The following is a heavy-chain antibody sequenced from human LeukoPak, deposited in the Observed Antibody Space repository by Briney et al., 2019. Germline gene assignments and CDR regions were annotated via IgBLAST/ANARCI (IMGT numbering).Heavy chain of an antibody. V-gene: IGHV3-23*01. CDR1: GFTFSSYA. J-gene: IGHJ3*02. D-gene: IGHD6-13*01. CDR2: ISGSGGST. Sequence: PGGSLRLSCAASGFTFSSYAMSWVRQAPGKELEWVSTISGSGGSTYYAASVKGRFTISRDNSKNTLYLQMNSLRAEDTAVYYCSHLIAAVASDAFDIWGQGTMVTVSS. CDR3: SHLIAAVASDAFDI.